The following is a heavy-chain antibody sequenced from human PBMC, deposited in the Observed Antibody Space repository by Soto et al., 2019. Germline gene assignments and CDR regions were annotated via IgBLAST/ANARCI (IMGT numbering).Heavy chain of an antibody. V-gene: IGHV4-39*01. J-gene: IGHJ4*02. D-gene: IGHD3-9*01. CDR2: IYYRGNA. Sequence: QLQLQESGPGLVKPSETLSLTCSVSDDSINSDKYYWGWIRQPPGKGLEWIGSIYYRGNAYYNPSLQTRVTISLDKSRSQFSLKLNSVTAAGSAVYFCARLEGLATTAYYFDFWGPGALVTVSS. CDR1: DDSINSDKYY. CDR3: ARLEGLATTAYYFDF.